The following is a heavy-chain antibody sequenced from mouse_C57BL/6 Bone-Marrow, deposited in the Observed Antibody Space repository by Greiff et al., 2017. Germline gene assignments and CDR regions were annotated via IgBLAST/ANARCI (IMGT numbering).Heavy chain of an antibody. CDR3: TRDRGTTVVD. CDR1: GFTFSSYA. J-gene: IGHJ3*01. CDR2: ISSGGDYI. D-gene: IGHD1-1*01. Sequence: EVQLQESGEGLVKPGGSLKLSCAASGFTFSSYAMSWVRQTSEKRLEWVAYISSGGDYIYYADTVKGRFTISRDKARNTLYLQISSLKSEDTAMYYCTRDRGTTVVDWGQGTLVTVSA. V-gene: IGHV5-9-1*02.